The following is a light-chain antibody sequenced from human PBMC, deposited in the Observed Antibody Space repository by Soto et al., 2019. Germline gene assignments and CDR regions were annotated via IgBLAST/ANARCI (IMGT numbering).Light chain of an antibody. CDR3: QQYNNWPLT. CDR1: QSISSN. J-gene: IGKJ3*01. V-gene: IGKV3-15*01. CDR2: GAS. Sequence: EIVMTQSTATLSVSPGERATLSCRASQSISSNLAWYQQKPGQAPRLLIYGASTRATGIPATFSGSGSGTEFTLTISSLQAEDFAVYYCQQYNNWPLTFGPGTKVDIK.